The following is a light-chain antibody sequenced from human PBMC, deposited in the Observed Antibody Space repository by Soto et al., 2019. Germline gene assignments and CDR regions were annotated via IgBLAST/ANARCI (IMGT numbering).Light chain of an antibody. CDR1: ESVTSSH. V-gene: IGKV3-20*01. CDR2: GAS. Sequence: EVVLTQSPDTLSLSPGERGTLSCRASESVTSSHLAWYQQKRGQAPSLLIYGASSRTTDLPDRFSGSGSGKDFTLNISRLEPEDFAVYYCQHYGSSSNTFGQGTRLESK. J-gene: IGKJ5*01. CDR3: QHYGSSSNT.